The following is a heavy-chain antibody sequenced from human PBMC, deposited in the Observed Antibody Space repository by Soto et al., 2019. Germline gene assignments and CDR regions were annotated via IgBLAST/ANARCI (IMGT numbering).Heavy chain of an antibody. CDR3: ARGQYYYDSSGYPDY. Sequence: GSVKVSCKASGYTFTSYGINWVRQAPGQGLEWMGWISAYSGNTDYAQKLQGRVTMTTDTSTSTAYMELRSLRSDDTAVYYCARGQYYYDSSGYPDYWGQGTLVTVSS. D-gene: IGHD3-22*01. CDR1: GYTFTSYG. J-gene: IGHJ4*02. CDR2: ISAYSGNT. V-gene: IGHV1-18*04.